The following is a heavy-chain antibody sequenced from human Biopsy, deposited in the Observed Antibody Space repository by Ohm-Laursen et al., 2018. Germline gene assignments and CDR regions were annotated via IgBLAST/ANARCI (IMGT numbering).Heavy chain of an antibody. D-gene: IGHD4-11*01. V-gene: IGHV4-59*02. CDR3: ARDSGILNYGNFKYYHYYGMDV. CDR1: GDYVTNYY. Sequence: SDTLSFTGTVSGDYVTNYYWSWIRQPPGKGLEWIGHIYYSVMTNYNPSLQSRVSISVDTSRNQVSLTLSSVTAADTAVYYCARDSGILNYGNFKYYHYYGMDVWGQGTKVTVSS. CDR2: IYYSVMT. J-gene: IGHJ6*02.